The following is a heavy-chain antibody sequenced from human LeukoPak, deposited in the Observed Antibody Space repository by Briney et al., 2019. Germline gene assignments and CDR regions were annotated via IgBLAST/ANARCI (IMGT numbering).Heavy chain of an antibody. CDR2: MSSSSSTI. Sequence: QPGGSLRLSCAASGFTFSSYSMNWVRQAPGKGLEWVSYMSSSSSTIYYADSVKGRFTISRDNAKNSLYLQMNGLRAEDTAVYYCARDRGSSWYNSWSEYDAFDIWGQGTMVTVSS. D-gene: IGHD6-13*01. CDR3: ARDRGSSWYNSWSEYDAFDI. CDR1: GFTFSSYS. J-gene: IGHJ3*02. V-gene: IGHV3-48*01.